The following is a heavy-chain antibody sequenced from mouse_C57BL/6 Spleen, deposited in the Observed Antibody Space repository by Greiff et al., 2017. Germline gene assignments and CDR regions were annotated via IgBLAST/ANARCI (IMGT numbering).Heavy chain of an antibody. D-gene: IGHD3-2*02. Sequence: VHVKQSGPELVKPGASVKISCKASGYSFTGYYMNWVKQSPEKSLEWIGEINPSTGGTTYNQKFKAKATLTVDKSSSTAYMQLKSLTSEDSAVYYCAKTAQATSYFDYWGQGTTLTVSS. V-gene: IGHV1-42*01. CDR1: GYSFTGYY. CDR3: AKTAQATSYFDY. J-gene: IGHJ2*01. CDR2: INPSTGGT.